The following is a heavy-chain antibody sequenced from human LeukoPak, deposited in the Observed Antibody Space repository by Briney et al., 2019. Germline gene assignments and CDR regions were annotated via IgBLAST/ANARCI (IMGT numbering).Heavy chain of an antibody. Sequence: GGSLRLSCAASGFSVSNNYMNWVRQASGKGLEWVSVMHSDGRTFYADSVKGRFTISRDNAKNSLYLQMNSLRAEDTAVYYCARDLPRDGDYVYYYGMDVWGQGTTVTVSS. CDR1: GFSVSNNY. CDR2: MHSDGRT. CDR3: ARDLPRDGDYVYYYGMDV. V-gene: IGHV3-53*01. J-gene: IGHJ6*02. D-gene: IGHD4-17*01.